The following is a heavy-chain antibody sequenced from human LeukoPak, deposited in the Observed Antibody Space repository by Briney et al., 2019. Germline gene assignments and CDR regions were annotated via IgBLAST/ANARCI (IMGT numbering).Heavy chain of an antibody. D-gene: IGHD3-22*01. Sequence: KPSETLSLTCTVSGGSISSYYWSWIRQPPGKGLEWIGYIYYSGSTNYNPSLKSRATISVDTSKNQFSLKLSSVTAADTAVYYCARAHSSGYFPFDYWGQGTLVTVSS. CDR1: GGSISSYY. J-gene: IGHJ4*02. V-gene: IGHV4-59*01. CDR3: ARAHSSGYFPFDY. CDR2: IYYSGST.